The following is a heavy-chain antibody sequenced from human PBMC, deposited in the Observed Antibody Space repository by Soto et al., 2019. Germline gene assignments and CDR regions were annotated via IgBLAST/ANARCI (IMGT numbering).Heavy chain of an antibody. CDR2: ISGSGGST. D-gene: IGHD5-18*01. V-gene: IGHV3-23*01. CDR3: AEDGPGAQIWTRFDH. Sequence: PGGSLRLSCAASGFTFSSYAMSWVRQAPGKGLEWVSGISGSGGSTSYADSVKGRFTISRDNSKNTQYLQMDSLRADDTAVYYCAEDGPGAQIWTRFDHWGQGTLVTVSS. CDR1: GFTFSSYA. J-gene: IGHJ4*02.